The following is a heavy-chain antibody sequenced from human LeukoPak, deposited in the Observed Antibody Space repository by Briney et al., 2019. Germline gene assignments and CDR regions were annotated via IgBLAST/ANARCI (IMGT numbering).Heavy chain of an antibody. V-gene: IGHV4-34*01. CDR1: GGSFSGYY. D-gene: IGHD1-26*01. Sequence: PSETLSLTCAVYGGSFSGYYWSWIRQPPGKGLEWIGEINHSGSTNYNPSLKSRVTISVDKSKNQFSLKLSSVTAADTAVYYCARGGRIIVGATRWFDPWGQGTLVTVSS. J-gene: IGHJ5*02. CDR2: INHSGST. CDR3: ARGGRIIVGATRWFDP.